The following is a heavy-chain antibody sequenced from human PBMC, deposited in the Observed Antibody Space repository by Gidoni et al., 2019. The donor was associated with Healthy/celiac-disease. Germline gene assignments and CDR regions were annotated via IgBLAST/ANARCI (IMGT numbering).Heavy chain of an antibody. D-gene: IGHD2-15*01. CDR1: GGSSSGYY. CDR3: AGVRRWSRDDFDI. V-gene: IGHV4-34*01. J-gene: IGHJ3*02. CDR2: INHSGST. Sequence: QVQLQQRAAGLLKPSETLSLTCAVSGGSSSGYYWSWIRPPPGKGLQWTGEINHSGSTNYNPSLKSRVTISVDTSKNQFSLKLSSVTAAETAVYYCAGVRRWSRDDFDIWGQGTMVTVSS.